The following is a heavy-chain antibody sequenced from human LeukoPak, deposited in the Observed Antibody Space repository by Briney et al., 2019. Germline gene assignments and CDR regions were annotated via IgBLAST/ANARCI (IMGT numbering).Heavy chain of an antibody. CDR1: GGSFSGYY. Sequence: SETLSLTCAVYGGSFSGYYWSWIRQPPGKGLEWIGYIYYSGSTNYNPSLKSRVTISVDTSKNQFSLKLSSVTAADTAVYYCARARSSGWYTYWGQGTLVTVSS. V-gene: IGHV4-59*01. CDR3: ARARSSGWYTY. D-gene: IGHD6-19*01. CDR2: IYYSGST. J-gene: IGHJ4*02.